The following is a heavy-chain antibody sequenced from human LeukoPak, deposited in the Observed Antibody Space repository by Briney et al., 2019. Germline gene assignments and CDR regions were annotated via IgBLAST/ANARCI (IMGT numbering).Heavy chain of an antibody. CDR2: INAGNGNT. J-gene: IGHJ4*02. CDR1: GYTFTSYA. V-gene: IGHV1-3*01. Sequence: ASVKVPCKASGYTFTSYAMHWVRQAPGQRLEWMGWINAGNGNTKYSQKFQGRVTITRDTSASTAYMELSSLRSEDTAVYYCARDLYSLWGSGRPLFDYWGQGTLVTVSS. D-gene: IGHD3-10*01. CDR3: ARDLYSLWGSGRPLFDY.